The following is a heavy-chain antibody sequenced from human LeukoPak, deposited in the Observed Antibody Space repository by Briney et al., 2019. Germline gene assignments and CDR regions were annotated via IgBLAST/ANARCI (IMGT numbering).Heavy chain of an antibody. CDR3: ARRIVAVTAIEQSDAFDI. J-gene: IGHJ3*02. V-gene: IGHV4-39*01. Sequence: TETLSLTCTVSGGSISSSSYYWGWIRQPPGKGLEWIGSIYYSGSTYYNPSLKSRVTISVDTSKNQFSLKLSSVTAADTAVYYCARRIVAVTAIEQSDAFDIWGQGTMVTVSS. CDR1: GGSISSSSYY. D-gene: IGHD2-21*02. CDR2: IYYSGST.